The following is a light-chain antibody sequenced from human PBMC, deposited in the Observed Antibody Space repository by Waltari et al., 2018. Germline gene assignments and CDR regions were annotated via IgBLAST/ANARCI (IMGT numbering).Light chain of an antibody. CDR1: RDIANN. CDR3: QQGYDFPCT. Sequence: IQMTQSPSSLSASIGDTVTITCRASRDIANNLNWYLQQSGKAPKLLIYRASSLQSGVPSRFSGSGSGTDFSLIISSLQPEDFATYYCQQGYDFPCTFGRGTKVEIK. V-gene: IGKV1-6*02. CDR2: RAS. J-gene: IGKJ4*01.